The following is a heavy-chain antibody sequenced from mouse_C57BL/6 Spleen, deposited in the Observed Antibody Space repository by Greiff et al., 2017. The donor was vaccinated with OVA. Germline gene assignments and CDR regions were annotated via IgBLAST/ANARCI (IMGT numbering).Heavy chain of an antibody. CDR3: AREEDYYFDD. CDR2: ISDGGSYT. CDR1: GFTFSSYA. V-gene: IGHV5-4*01. J-gene: IGHJ2*01. Sequence: DVQLVESGGGLVKPGGSLKLSCAASGFTFSSYAMSWVRQTPEKRLEWVATISDGGSYTYYPDNVKGRFTISRDNAKNHLYLQMSHLKSEDTAMYYCAREEDYYFDDWGKGTTRTVAS.